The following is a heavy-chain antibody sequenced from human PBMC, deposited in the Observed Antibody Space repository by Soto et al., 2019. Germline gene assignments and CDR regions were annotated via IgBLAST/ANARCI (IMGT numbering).Heavy chain of an antibody. CDR1: GGAISRDFYY. Sequence: QLQLQESGPGLVKPSETLSLSCTVSGGAISRDFYYWGWIRQPPGKGLEWIGSIHDRGSTYYNPSLKSRVTITVDTSTNQFSLNLSSVTAADTAVYYCARHSGDGYTPGDYWGQGTLVTVSS. D-gene: IGHD5-12*01. CDR2: IHDRGST. CDR3: ARHSGDGYTPGDY. V-gene: IGHV4-39*01. J-gene: IGHJ4*02.